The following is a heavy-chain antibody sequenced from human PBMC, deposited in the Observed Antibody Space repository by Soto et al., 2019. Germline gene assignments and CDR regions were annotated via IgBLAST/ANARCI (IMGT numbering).Heavy chain of an antibody. CDR2: IIPIFGTA. V-gene: IGHV1-69*05. D-gene: IGHD3-22*01. J-gene: IGHJ6*02. CDR3: ARSMIVVVTIYYYYGMDV. Sequence: SVKVSCKASGGTFSSYAISWVRQAPGQGLEWMGGIIPIFGTANYAQKFQGRATITTDTSASTAYMELSSLRSEDTAVYYCARSMIVVVTIYYYYGMDVWGQGTTVTVSS. CDR1: GGTFSSYA.